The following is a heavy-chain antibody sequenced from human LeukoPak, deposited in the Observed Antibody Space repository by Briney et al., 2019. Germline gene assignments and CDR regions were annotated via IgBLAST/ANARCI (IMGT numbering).Heavy chain of an antibody. CDR3: ARDLGGVTDY. J-gene: IGHJ4*02. D-gene: IGHD2-21*02. CDR2: ISSDGSST. V-gene: IGHV3-74*01. Sequence: ARGSLRLSCGAYGFTFRSHRMHWVRQPPGKGLVWVSRISSDGSSTSYADSVKGRFTISRDNAKNTLYLQMNSLRAEDTAVYYCARDLGGVTDYWGQGTLVTVSS. CDR1: GFTFRSHR.